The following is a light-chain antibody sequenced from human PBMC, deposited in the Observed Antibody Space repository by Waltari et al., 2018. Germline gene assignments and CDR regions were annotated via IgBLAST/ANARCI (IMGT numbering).Light chain of an antibody. CDR2: GNS. CDR3: QSYDSSLSGNYV. J-gene: IGLJ1*01. Sequence: QSVLTQPPSVSGAPGQRVTISCTGSSSNIGAGYDVHWYQQLPGTAPKLPLYGNSNRPSGVPDRFSGSKSGTSASLAITGLQAEDEADYYCQSYDSSLSGNYVFGTGTKVTVL. CDR1: SSNIGAGYD. V-gene: IGLV1-40*01.